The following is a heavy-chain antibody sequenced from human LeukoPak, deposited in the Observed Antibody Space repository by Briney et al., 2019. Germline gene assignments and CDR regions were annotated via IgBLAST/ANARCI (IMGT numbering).Heavy chain of an antibody. V-gene: IGHV3-23*01. Sequence: GGSLRLSCAASGFTLNNYAMSWVRQAPGKGLEWVSIINNSGGSTYYADSVKGRFAISRDLSKNTLYLQMNSLRAEDTALYYCARKYSGTNPFDYWGQGTLVTVSS. CDR3: ARKYSGTNPFDY. J-gene: IGHJ4*02. CDR2: INNSGGST. D-gene: IGHD1-26*01. CDR1: GFTLNNYA.